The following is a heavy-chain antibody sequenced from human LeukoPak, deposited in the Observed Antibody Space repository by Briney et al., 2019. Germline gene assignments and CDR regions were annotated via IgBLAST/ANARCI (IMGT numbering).Heavy chain of an antibody. CDR3: ARGGGYNWNYWFDY. J-gene: IGHJ4*02. CDR1: GFTFSSYW. Sequence: GGSPRLSCAASGFTFSSYWMSWVRQAPGKGLEWVANIKQDGSEKYYVDSVKGRFTISRDNAKNSLYLQMNSLRAEDTAVYYCARGGGYNWNYWFDYWGQGTLVTVSS. CDR2: IKQDGSEK. D-gene: IGHD1-7*01. V-gene: IGHV3-7*01.